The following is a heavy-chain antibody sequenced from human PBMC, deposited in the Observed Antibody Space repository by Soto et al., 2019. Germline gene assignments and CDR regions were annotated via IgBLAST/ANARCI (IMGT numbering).Heavy chain of an antibody. CDR2: ISYDGSNK. D-gene: IGHD3-10*01. V-gene: IGHV3-30-3*01. CDR1: GFTFSSYA. CDR3: AGVRKGSRSYSSYYYYGMDV. J-gene: IGHJ6*02. Sequence: QVQLVESGGGVVQPGRSLRLSCAASGFTFSSYAMHWVRQAPGKGLEWVAVISYDGSNKYYADSVKGRFTISRDNSKNTQYQKMSSLRDEDTAVYCCAGVRKGSRSYSSYYYYGMDVWGQGTTVTVSS.